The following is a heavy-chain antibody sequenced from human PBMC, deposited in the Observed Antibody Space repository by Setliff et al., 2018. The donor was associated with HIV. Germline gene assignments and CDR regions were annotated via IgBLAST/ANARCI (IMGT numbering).Heavy chain of an antibody. CDR2: VFHSGST. CDR1: GYSISSGYY. D-gene: IGHD5-18*01. Sequence: SETLSLTCAVSGYSISSGYYWGWIRQPPGKGLEWIGSVFHSGSTYYNPSLKSRVTMSVDTSKNQFSLKLSSVTAADAAVYYCARDAERGYSYGYDYWGQGTLVTVSS. J-gene: IGHJ4*02. V-gene: IGHV4-38-2*02. CDR3: ARDAERGYSYGYDY.